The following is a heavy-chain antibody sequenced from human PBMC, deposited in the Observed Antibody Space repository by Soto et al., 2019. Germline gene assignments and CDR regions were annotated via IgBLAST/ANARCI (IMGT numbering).Heavy chain of an antibody. CDR1: GGSISIGGYY. V-gene: IGHV4-31*03. Sequence: PSDTLSLTCTVSGGSISIGGYYWSWILHHPGKGLEWIGYIYYSGSTYYNPSLKSRVTISVDTSKNQFSLKLSSVTAADTAVYYCARALYYYDSSGYVNDAFDIWGQGTMVTVSS. J-gene: IGHJ3*02. CDR2: IYYSGST. D-gene: IGHD3-22*01. CDR3: ARALYYYDSSGYVNDAFDI.